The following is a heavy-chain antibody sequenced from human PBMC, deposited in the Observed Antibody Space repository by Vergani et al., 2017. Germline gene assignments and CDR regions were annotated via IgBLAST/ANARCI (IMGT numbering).Heavy chain of an antibody. J-gene: IGHJ6*02. CDR3: ARDPGYSSSFYGMDV. CDR1: GFTFSSYG. CDR2: IWYDGSNK. D-gene: IGHD6-13*01. Sequence: QVQLVESGGGVVQPGRSLRLSCAASGFTFSSYGMHWVRQVPGKGLEWVAVIWYDGSNKYYADSVKGRFTISRDNSKTTLYLQMNSLKAEDTAVYYCARDPGYSSSFYGMDVWGQGTTVTVSS. V-gene: IGHV3-33*01.